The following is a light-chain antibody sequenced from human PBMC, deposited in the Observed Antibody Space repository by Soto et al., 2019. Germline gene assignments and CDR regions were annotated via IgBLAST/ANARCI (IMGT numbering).Light chain of an antibody. V-gene: IGLV2-8*01. Sequence: QSVLTQPPSASGSPGQSVTISCTGTSSDIGGYNFVSWYQPHPGKAPKLMIYDVSKRPSGVPDRFSGSKSGNTASLTVSGLQAEDEADYYCSSYAGINNLVFGGGTKLTVL. CDR1: SSDIGGYNF. CDR3: SSYAGINNLV. CDR2: DVS. J-gene: IGLJ2*01.